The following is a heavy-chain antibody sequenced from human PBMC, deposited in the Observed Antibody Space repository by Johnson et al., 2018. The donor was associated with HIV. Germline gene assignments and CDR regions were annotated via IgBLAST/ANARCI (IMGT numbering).Heavy chain of an antibody. J-gene: IGHJ3*02. CDR3: TTPRPNWGRNAFEI. CDR1: GFTFSNAW. CDR2: INRKTDGGTT. V-gene: IGHV3-15*01. D-gene: IGHD7-27*01. Sequence: VQLVESGGGLVKPGGSLRLSCAASGFTFSNAWMSWVRQAPGKGLEWVARINRKTDGGTTDYAAPVKGRFTISRDDSKNTLYLQLNSLKTEDTAVYYCTTPRPNWGRNAFEIWGLGTMVTVSS.